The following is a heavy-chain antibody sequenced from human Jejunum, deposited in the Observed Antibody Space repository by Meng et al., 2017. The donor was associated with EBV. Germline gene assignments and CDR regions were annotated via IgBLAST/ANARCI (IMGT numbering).Heavy chain of an antibody. Sequence: EVQLVGSGGGLIQPGGSLRLSCAASGFPVSSSYMSWVRQAPGKGLEWVSVIYGDGRTYYADSVKGRFTISRDSSKNTIYLQMNSLRVDDTALYYCARKYGGDYWGQGTLVTVSS. CDR1: GFPVSSSY. V-gene: IGHV3-53*01. CDR2: IYGDGRT. J-gene: IGHJ4*02. D-gene: IGHD2-2*01. CDR3: ARKYGGDY.